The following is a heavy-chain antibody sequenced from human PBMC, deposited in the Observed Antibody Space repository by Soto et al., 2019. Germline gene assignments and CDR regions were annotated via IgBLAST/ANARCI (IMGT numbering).Heavy chain of an antibody. Sequence: PSETLSLTCTVSGGSISSYYWSWIRQPPGKGLEWIGYIYYSGSTNYNPSLKSRVTISVDTSKNQFSLKLSSVTAADTAVYYCARLVVAATNNWFDPWGQGTLVTVSS. D-gene: IGHD2-15*01. CDR3: ARLVVAATNNWFDP. CDR1: GGSISSYY. V-gene: IGHV4-59*01. CDR2: IYYSGST. J-gene: IGHJ5*02.